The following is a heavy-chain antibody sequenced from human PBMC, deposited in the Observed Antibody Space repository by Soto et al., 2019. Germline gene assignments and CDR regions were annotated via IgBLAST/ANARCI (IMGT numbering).Heavy chain of an antibody. CDR3: AKGGVVVAATPDY. J-gene: IGHJ4*02. D-gene: IGHD2-15*01. CDR1: GFTFDDYA. V-gene: IGHV3-9*01. CDR2: ISWNSGSI. Sequence: EVQLVESGGGLVQPGRSLRLSCAASGFTFDDYAMHWVRQAPGKGLEWVSGISWNSGSIGYADSVKGRFTISRDNAKNSLYLQMNSLRAEDTALSYCAKGGVVVAATPDYWGQGTLVTVSS.